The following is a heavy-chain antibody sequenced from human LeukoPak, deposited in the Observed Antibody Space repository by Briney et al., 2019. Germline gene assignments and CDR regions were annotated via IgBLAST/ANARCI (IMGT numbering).Heavy chain of an antibody. CDR3: AKDRGIAFGVVNYYMDV. Sequence: GRSLRLSCAASGFTFSSYAMHWVRQAPGKGLEWVAVISYDGSNKYYADSVKGRFTISRDNSKNTLYLQMNSLRAEDTAVYYCAKDRGIAFGVVNYYMDVWGKGTTVTVSS. D-gene: IGHD3-3*01. J-gene: IGHJ6*03. CDR1: GFTFSSYA. V-gene: IGHV3-30*04. CDR2: ISYDGSNK.